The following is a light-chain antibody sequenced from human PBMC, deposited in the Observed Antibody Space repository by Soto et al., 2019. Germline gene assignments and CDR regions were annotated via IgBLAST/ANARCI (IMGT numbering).Light chain of an antibody. CDR1: TLGNKY. CDR2: QDI. V-gene: IGLV3-1*01. CDR3: QAWDRSTGPFVV. J-gene: IGLJ2*01. Sequence: SSELTQPPSVSVSPGQTASITCSGDTLGNKYVSWYQQKPGQSPILVISQDIKRPSGIPERFSGSNSGNTATLTISGTQAMDEADYYCQAWDRSTGPFVVFGGGTKVTVL.